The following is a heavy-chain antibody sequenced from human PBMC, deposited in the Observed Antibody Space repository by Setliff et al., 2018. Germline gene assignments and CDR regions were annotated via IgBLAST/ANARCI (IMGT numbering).Heavy chain of an antibody. CDR3: ASVYYYGSGGFDP. CDR2: ISYDGSNK. Sequence: PGGSLRLSCAASGFTFSSYAMHWVRQAPGKGLEWVAVISYDGSNKYYADSVKGRFTISRDNSKNTLYLQMNSLRAEDTAVYYCASVYYYGSGGFDPWGQGTLVTVSS. D-gene: IGHD3-10*01. J-gene: IGHJ5*02. V-gene: IGHV3-30-3*01. CDR1: GFTFSSYA.